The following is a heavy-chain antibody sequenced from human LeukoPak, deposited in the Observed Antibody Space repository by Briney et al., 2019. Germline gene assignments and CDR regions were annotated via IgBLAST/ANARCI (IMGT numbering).Heavy chain of an antibody. CDR1: GFPIDDYG. Sequence: GGSVRRSCAASGFPIDDYGRSWLRQAPGKGLEWVSAINWKGDSTGYADSVKGRLTISRDNAKKSLFLQMNSLRAEDTAINFRSRDPVVFYCNSSTCYGPKWLESWGQGTLVTVSS. D-gene: IGHD2-2*01. V-gene: IGHV3-20*04. CDR3: SRDPVVFYCNSSTCYGPKWLES. CDR2: INWKGDST. J-gene: IGHJ5*01.